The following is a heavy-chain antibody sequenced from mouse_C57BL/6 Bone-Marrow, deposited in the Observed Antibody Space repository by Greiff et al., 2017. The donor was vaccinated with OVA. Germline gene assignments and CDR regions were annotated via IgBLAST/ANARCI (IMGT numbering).Heavy chain of an antibody. CDR3: ASYDYEGAY. CDR2: IYPGSGNT. V-gene: IGHV1-76*01. Sequence: VKLQESGAELVRPGASVKLSCKASGYTFTDYYINWVKQRPGQGLEWIARIYPGSGNTYYNEKFKGKATLTAEKSSSTAYMQLSSLTSEDAAVYFCASYDYEGAYWGQGTLVTVSA. CDR1: GYTFTDYY. J-gene: IGHJ3*01. D-gene: IGHD2-4*01.